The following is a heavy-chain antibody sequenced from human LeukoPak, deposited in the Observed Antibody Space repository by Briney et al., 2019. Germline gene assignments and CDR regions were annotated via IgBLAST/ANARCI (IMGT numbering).Heavy chain of an antibody. CDR3: ARVLPGYSAGWSGYFDY. CDR1: GYSINKGYY. D-gene: IGHD6-19*01. J-gene: IGHJ4*02. CDR2: VYHTGST. V-gene: IGHV4-38-2*01. Sequence: SETLSLTCEVSGYSINKGYYWAWIRQPPGKGLEWIGNVYHTGSTYYNPSLQSRPTISVDTFKNHFSLKLTSVTAADTAVYYCARVLPGYSAGWSGYFDYWGQGTLVTVSS.